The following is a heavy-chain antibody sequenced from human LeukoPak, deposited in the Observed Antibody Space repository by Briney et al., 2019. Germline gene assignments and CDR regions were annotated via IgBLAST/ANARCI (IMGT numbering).Heavy chain of an antibody. CDR1: GGSISSGSYF. J-gene: IGHJ4*02. D-gene: IGHD3-22*01. Sequence: SQTLSLTCTVSGGSISSGSYFWNWIRQPPGKGLEWIGYIYYSGSTYYNPSLKSRVTISLHTSKNQFSLKLSSVTAADTAVYYCARKNYDSSGYYYVHYFDYWGQGTLVTVSS. CDR3: ARKNYDSSGYYYVHYFDY. CDR2: IYYSGST. V-gene: IGHV4-30-4*07.